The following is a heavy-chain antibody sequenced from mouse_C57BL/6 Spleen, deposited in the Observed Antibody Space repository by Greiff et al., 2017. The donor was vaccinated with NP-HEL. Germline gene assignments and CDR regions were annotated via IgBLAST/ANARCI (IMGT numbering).Heavy chain of an antibody. J-gene: IGHJ1*03. CDR3: ARERALYWYFDV. V-gene: IGHV1-53*01. Sequence: QVQLQPPGTELVKPGASVKLSCKASGYTFTSYWMHWVKQRPGQGLEWIGNINPSNGGTNYNEKFKSKATLTVDKSSSTAYMQLSSLTSEDSAVYYCARERALYWYFDVWGTGTTVTVSS. CDR2: INPSNGGT. CDR1: GYTFTSYW. D-gene: IGHD3-3*01.